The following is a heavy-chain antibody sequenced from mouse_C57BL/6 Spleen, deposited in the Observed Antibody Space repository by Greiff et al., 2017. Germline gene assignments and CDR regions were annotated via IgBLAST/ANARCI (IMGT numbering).Heavy chain of an antibody. D-gene: IGHD1-1*01. CDR1: GFTFSDYY. CDR3: ARPTTPSYFDV. V-gene: IGHV5-12*01. Sequence: EVQRVESGGGLVQPGGSLKLSCAASGFTFSDYYMYWVRQTPEKRLEWVAYISNGGGSTYYPDTVKGRFTISRDNAKNTLYLQMSRLKSEDTAMYYCARPTTPSYFDVWGTGTTVTVSS. J-gene: IGHJ1*03. CDR2: ISNGGGST.